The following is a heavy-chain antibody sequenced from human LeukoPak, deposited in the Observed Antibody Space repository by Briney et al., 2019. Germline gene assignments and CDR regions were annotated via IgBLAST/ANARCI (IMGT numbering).Heavy chain of an antibody. CDR1: GFSFSSYW. CDR2: INSDESST. Sequence: PGGSLRLSCVASGFSFSSYWMYWVRQAPGKGLVWVSRINSDESSTTYADSVKGRFTISRDNAKNTLYLQMNSLRAEDTAVYYCAGGRYSSVWYWGQGTLVTVSS. CDR3: AGGRYSSVWY. J-gene: IGHJ4*02. V-gene: IGHV3-74*01. D-gene: IGHD6-19*01.